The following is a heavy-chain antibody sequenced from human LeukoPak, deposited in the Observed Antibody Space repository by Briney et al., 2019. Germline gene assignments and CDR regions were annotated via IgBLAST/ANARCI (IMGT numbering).Heavy chain of an antibody. D-gene: IGHD3-3*02. J-gene: IGHJ5*02. CDR3: ARFLLATRRGNWFDP. Sequence: ASVKVSCKASGYTFTSYAMNWVRQAPGQGLEWMGWMNPNSGNTGYAQKFQGRVTITRNTSISTAYMELSSLTSEDTAVYYCARFLLATRRGNWFDPWGQGTLVTVSS. V-gene: IGHV1-8*03. CDR1: GYTFTSYA. CDR2: MNPNSGNT.